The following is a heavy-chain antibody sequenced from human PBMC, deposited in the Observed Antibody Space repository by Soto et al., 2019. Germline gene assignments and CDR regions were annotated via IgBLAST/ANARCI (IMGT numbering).Heavy chain of an antibody. CDR3: ARAIAAAAIEPFDS. V-gene: IGHV4-34*01. J-gene: IGHJ4*02. CDR2: INHSGST. Sequence: PSETLSLTCAVYGGSFSGYYWSWIRQPPGKGLEWIGEINHSGSTNYNPSLKSRVTISVDTSKNQFSLKLSSVTAADTAVYYCARAIAAAAIEPFDSWGQGPLVTVS. D-gene: IGHD6-13*01. CDR1: GGSFSGYY.